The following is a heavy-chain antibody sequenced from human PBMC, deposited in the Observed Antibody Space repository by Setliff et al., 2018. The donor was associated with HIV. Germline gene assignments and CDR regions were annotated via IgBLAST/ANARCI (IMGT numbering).Heavy chain of an antibody. CDR3: ARHSPSDY. V-gene: IGHV4-30-2*01. CDR2: IYHSGNT. CDR1: GGFISTGGYS. J-gene: IGHJ4*02. Sequence: LSLTCTVSGGFISTGGYSWSWIRQPPGKGLEWIGYIYHSGNTYYNPSLKSRVSISVDRSKNHFSLRLSSVTAADTAVYYCARHSPSDYWGQGTLVTVSS.